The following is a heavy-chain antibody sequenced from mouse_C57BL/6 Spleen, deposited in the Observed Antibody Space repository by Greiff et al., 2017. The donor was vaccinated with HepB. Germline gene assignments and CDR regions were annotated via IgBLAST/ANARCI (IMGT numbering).Heavy chain of an antibody. CDR1: GYSFTGYY. D-gene: IGHD1-1*01. V-gene: IGHV1-42*01. CDR2: INPSTGGT. J-gene: IGHJ4*01. Sequence: EVKVVESGPELVKPGASVKISCKASGYSFTGYYMNWVKQSPEKSLEWIGEINPSTGGTTYNQKFKAKATLTVDKSSSTAYMQLKSLTSEDSAVYYCARVNYGSIYYAMDYWGQGTSVTVSS. CDR3: ARVNYGSIYYAMDY.